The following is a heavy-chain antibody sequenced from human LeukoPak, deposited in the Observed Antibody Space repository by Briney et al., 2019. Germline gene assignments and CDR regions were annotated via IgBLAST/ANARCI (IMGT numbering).Heavy chain of an antibody. V-gene: IGHV1-2*02. Sequence: ASVKVSCKASGYTFTGNYMHWVRQAPGQGLEWMGWINPDSGDTNHAQKFQGRVTMTRDTSISTAYMELSRLRSDDTAVYYCARDPRWYDILTGYYPSYYFDYWGQGTLVTVSS. J-gene: IGHJ4*02. CDR1: GYTFTGNY. CDR2: INPDSGDT. CDR3: ARDPRWYDILTGYYPSYYFDY. D-gene: IGHD3-9*01.